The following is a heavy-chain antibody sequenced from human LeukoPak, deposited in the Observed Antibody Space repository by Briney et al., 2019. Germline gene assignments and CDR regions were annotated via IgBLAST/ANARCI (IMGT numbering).Heavy chain of an antibody. CDR3: AKVDYYDGSGYYYDAFDI. CDR1: GFTFSSYA. J-gene: IGHJ3*02. D-gene: IGHD3-22*01. V-gene: IGHV3-23*01. Sequence: PGGSLRLSCAASGFTFSSYAMRWVRQAPGKGLEWVSGISGSGGSAYYADSVKGRVTISRDNSKNTLYLRVNRLRAEDTAVYYCAKVDYYDGSGYYYDAFDIWGQGAMVTVSS. CDR2: ISGSGGSA.